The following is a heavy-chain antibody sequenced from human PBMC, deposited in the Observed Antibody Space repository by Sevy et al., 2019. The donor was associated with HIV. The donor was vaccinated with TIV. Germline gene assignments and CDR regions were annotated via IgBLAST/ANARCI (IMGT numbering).Heavy chain of an antibody. J-gene: IGHJ4*02. CDR2: ISSDGSIR. V-gene: IGHV3-30*18. D-gene: IGHD6-13*01. CDR1: GFTFSSYG. CDR3: AKDPGYSSSWYALAYYFDY. Sequence: GGSLRLSCAASGFTFSSYGIHWVRQAPGKGLEWVAAISSDGSIRYYADSVKGRFTISRDNSKNTLYLQMNSLRAEDTAVYYCAKDPGYSSSWYALAYYFDYWGRGTLVTVSS.